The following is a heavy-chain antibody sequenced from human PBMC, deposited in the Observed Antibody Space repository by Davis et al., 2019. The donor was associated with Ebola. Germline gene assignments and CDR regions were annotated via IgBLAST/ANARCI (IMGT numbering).Heavy chain of an antibody. D-gene: IGHD1-1*01. J-gene: IGHJ3*02. CDR1: GFSLSTSGVG. V-gene: IGHV2-5*01. CDR3: AHRLYKWNGLDAFDI. Sequence: SGPTLVKPTQTLTLTCTFSGFSLSTSGVGVGWIRQPPGKALEWLAVIYWNDDKRYNSSLKSRFTITKDTSKTQVVLTMTNMDPVDTATYYCAHRLYKWNGLDAFDIWGQGTVVIVSS. CDR2: IYWNDDK.